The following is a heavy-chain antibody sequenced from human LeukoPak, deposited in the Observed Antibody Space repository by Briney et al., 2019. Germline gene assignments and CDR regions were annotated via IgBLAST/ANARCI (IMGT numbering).Heavy chain of an antibody. CDR1: GFTFSRYS. J-gene: IGHJ6*03. Sequence: GGSLRLSCAASGFTFSRYSMNWVRQAPGKGLEWVASISSTSTFVYSADSVKGRFTISRDTAKNSLFLQMNSLRAEDTAIYYCARDNFDSSDYPQTYYYYYMDVWGKGTTVTVSS. CDR3: ARDNFDSSDYPQTYYYYYMDV. CDR2: ISSTSTFV. V-gene: IGHV3-21*01. D-gene: IGHD3-22*01.